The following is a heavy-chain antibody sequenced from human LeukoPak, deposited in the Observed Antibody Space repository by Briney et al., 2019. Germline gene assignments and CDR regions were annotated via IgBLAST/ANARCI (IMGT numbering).Heavy chain of an antibody. D-gene: IGHD4-17*01. V-gene: IGHV1-69*13. J-gene: IGHJ4*02. CDR2: IIPIFGTA. CDR1: GGTFSSYA. Sequence: GASVTVSCKASGGTFSSYAISWVRQPPGQGLEWMGGIIPIFGTANYAQKFQGRVTITADESTSTAYMELSSLRSEDTAVYYCARYYGDYVGGYYFDYWGQGTLVTVSS. CDR3: ARYYGDYVGGYYFDY.